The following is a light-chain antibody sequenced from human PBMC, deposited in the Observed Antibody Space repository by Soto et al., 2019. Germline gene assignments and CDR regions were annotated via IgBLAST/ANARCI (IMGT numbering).Light chain of an antibody. CDR2: EVS. J-gene: IGLJ2*01. CDR3: SAYAGNNNLL. CDR1: NNDVGGYNF. Sequence: QSALTQPPSASGSPGQSVTISCTGSNNDVGGYNFVSWYQQRPGKAPKLLIYEVSKRPSGVPDRFSGSKSGNTASLTVSGRQAEDEADYYCSAYAGNNNLLFGGGTKLTVL. V-gene: IGLV2-8*01.